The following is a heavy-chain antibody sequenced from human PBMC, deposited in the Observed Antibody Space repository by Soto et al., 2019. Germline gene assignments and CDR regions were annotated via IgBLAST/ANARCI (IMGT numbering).Heavy chain of an antibody. J-gene: IGHJ4*02. CDR1: GFTFSDHY. V-gene: IGHV3-72*01. D-gene: IGHD3-16*01. CDR3: ASGGGRGPPRTDDY. Sequence: EVQLVESGGGLVQPGGSLRLSCAASGFTFSDHYMDWVRQAPGKGLEWVARSKNKANSFTTEYAASVKGRLTISRDDSESSLFLHMNSLKTEDTAVYYCASGGGRGPPRTDDYWGPGNLVTVSS. CDR2: SKNKANSFTT.